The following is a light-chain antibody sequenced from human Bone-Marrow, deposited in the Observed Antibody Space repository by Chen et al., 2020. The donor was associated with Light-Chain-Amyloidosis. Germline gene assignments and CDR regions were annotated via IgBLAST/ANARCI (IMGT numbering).Light chain of an antibody. CDR2: EVS. V-gene: IGLV2-8*01. J-gene: IGLJ2*01. Sequence: QSALTQPPSASGSPGQSVTISCTGTSSDVGTYNYVPWYQQHPGKAPKLMIYEVSKRPSGVPDRFSGSKSGNTASLTVSGLQAEDEADYYCTSQAGSNNVLFGGGTKLTVL. CDR1: SSDVGTYNY. CDR3: TSQAGSNNVL.